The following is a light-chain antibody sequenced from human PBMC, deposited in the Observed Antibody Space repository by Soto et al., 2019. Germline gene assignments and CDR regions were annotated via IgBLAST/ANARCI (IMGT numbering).Light chain of an antibody. V-gene: IGKV1-5*01. CDR2: DAS. Sequence: DIQMTQSPSTLSGSVGDRVTITCRASQTINNWLAWYQQKPGKAPKFLVYDASNLESGVPSRFSGSGSGTEFTLTISSLQPDDFATYYCQHYNSYSEAFGQGTRWIS. CDR3: QHYNSYSEA. J-gene: IGKJ1*01. CDR1: QTINNW.